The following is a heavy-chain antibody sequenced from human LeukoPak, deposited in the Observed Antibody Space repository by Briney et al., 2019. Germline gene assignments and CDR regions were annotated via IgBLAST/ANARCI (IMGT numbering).Heavy chain of an antibody. CDR1: GFTFSSYG. CDR3: AKGFIAVAGTGYFDY. D-gene: IGHD6-19*01. J-gene: IGHJ4*02. V-gene: IGHV3-30*18. Sequence: GGSLRLSCAASGFTFSSYGMHWVRQAPGKGLEWVAVISYDGSNKYYADSVKGRFTISRDNSKNTLYLQMNSLRAEDTAVYYCAKGFIAVAGTGYFDYWGQGTLVTVSS. CDR2: ISYDGSNK.